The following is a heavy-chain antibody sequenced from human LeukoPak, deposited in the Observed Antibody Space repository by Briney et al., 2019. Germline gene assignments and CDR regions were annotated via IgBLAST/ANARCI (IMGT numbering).Heavy chain of an antibody. D-gene: IGHD4-17*01. Sequence: PSETLSLTCAVYGGSFSGYYWSWIRQPPGKGLEWIGNIYSSGGTYYNPSLKSRLTMSIDTSKNQFSLKLTSVTAADTATYYCARVQYGDYVGYWGQGTLVTVSS. J-gene: IGHJ4*02. CDR1: GGSFSGYY. V-gene: IGHV4-34*01. CDR3: ARVQYGDYVGY. CDR2: IYSSGGT.